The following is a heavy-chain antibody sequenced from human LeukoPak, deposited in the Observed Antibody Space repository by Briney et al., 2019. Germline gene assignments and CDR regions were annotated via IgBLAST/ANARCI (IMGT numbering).Heavy chain of an antibody. V-gene: IGHV1-18*01. D-gene: IGHD3-3*01. Sequence: ASVKVSCKASGYTFTSYGISWVRQAPGQGLEWMGWISAYNGNTNYAQKLQGRVTMTTDTSTSTAYMELRSLRSDDTAVYYCARAAFWCGYPYYFDYWGQGTLVTVSS. CDR3: ARAAFWCGYPYYFDY. J-gene: IGHJ4*02. CDR2: ISAYNGNT. CDR1: GYTFTSYG.